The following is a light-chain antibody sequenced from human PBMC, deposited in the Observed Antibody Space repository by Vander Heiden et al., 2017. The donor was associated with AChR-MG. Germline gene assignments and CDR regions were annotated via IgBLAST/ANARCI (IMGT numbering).Light chain of an antibody. Sequence: DIVMTQSPDSLAVSLGERATINCKSSQSVLYSSNNKNYLAWYQQKPGQPPKLLIYWASTRESGVPDRFSGSGSGTDFTLTNSSLQAEDVAVYYCQQYYSTPPTFGGGTKVEIK. CDR3: QQYYSTPPT. CDR2: WAS. V-gene: IGKV4-1*01. CDR1: QSVLYSSNNKNY. J-gene: IGKJ4*01.